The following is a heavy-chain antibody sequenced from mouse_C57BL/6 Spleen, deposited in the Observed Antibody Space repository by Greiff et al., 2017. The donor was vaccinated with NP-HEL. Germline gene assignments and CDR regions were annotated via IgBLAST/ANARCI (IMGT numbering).Heavy chain of an antibody. CDR1: GYTFTSYW. V-gene: IGHV1-64*01. Sequence: QVQLQQSGAELVKPGASVKLSCKASGYTFTSYWMHWVKQRPGQGLEWIGMIHPNSGSTNYNEKFKSKATLTVDKSSSTAYMQLSSLTSEDSAVYYCARDYYGSSYLFDYWGQGTTLTVSS. D-gene: IGHD1-1*01. CDR2: IHPNSGST. J-gene: IGHJ2*01. CDR3: ARDYYGSSYLFDY.